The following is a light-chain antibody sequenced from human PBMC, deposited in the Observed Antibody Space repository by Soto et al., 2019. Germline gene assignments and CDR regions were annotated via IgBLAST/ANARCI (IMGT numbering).Light chain of an antibody. CDR2: AAS. J-gene: IGKJ1*01. Sequence: DIPMTQSPSSLSASVGDRVTITCRASQSITTYLNWYQQKPGKAPKFLIYAASSLQSGVPSMFSGSGSGTDFTLTISSLQPEDFATYYCQQSYSTPRTFGQGTKVEIK. CDR1: QSITTY. CDR3: QQSYSTPRT. V-gene: IGKV1-39*01.